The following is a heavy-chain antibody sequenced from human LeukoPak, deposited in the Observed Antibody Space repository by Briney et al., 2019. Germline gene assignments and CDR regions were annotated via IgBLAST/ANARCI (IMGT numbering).Heavy chain of an antibody. Sequence: GGSLRLSCAASGFTFSSYWMSWVRQAPGKGLEWVANIKQDGSEKYYVDSVKGRFTISRDNAKNSLYLQMNCLRAEDTAVYYCARDGVWFGELTFDYWGQGALVTVSS. D-gene: IGHD3-10*01. J-gene: IGHJ4*02. V-gene: IGHV3-7*01. CDR3: ARDGVWFGELTFDY. CDR2: IKQDGSEK. CDR1: GFTFSSYW.